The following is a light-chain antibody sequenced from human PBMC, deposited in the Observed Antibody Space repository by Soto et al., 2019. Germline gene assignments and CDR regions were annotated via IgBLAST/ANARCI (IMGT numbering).Light chain of an antibody. CDR1: QSVSSSY. CDR2: GAS. V-gene: IGKV3-20*01. Sequence: ESVLTPSPGTLSLSLGERATLSCRASQSVSSSYLAWYQQKPGQAPRLLIYGASDRATGIPARFSGSGSGTDFTLTISSLEPEDFAVYYCQQYGYLGTFGQGTKVDI. CDR3: QQYGYLGT. J-gene: IGKJ1*01.